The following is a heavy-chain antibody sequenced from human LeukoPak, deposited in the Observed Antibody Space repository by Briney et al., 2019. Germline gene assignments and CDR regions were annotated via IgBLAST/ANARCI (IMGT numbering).Heavy chain of an antibody. V-gene: IGHV2-5*02. J-gene: IGHJ4*02. Sequence: SGPTLVNPTQTLTXTCTFSGVSLTPNGVAVGWIRQPPGKALEWLALIYWDDDKRYSPSLKSRLTITKDTSKNQVVLTITNMDPVDTATYYCAHTLSRRPFDYWGQGTLVTVS. CDR2: IYWDDDK. CDR1: GVSLTPNGVA. CDR3: AHTLSRRPFDY. D-gene: IGHD2-15*01.